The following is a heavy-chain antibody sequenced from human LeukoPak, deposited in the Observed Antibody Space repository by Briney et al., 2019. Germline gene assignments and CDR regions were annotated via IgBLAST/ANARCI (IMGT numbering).Heavy chain of an antibody. CDR2: IIPIFGTA. CDR3: ARENAYYDILTGSPHAYYGMDV. J-gene: IGHJ6*04. CDR1: GGTLSSYA. V-gene: IGHV1-69*01. D-gene: IGHD3-9*01. Sequence: GASVKVSCKASGGTLSSYAISWVRQAPGQGLEWMGGIIPIFGTANYAQKFQGRVTITADESTSTAYMELSSLRSEDTAVYYCARENAYYDILTGSPHAYYGMDVWGKGTTVTVSS.